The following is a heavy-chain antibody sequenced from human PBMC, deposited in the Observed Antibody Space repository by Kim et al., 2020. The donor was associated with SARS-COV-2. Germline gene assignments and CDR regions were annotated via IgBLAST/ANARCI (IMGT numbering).Heavy chain of an antibody. CDR2: INTNTGNP. Sequence: ASVKVSCKASGYTFTSNAINWVRQAPGQGLEWMGWINTNTGNPTYAQGCTGRFVFSLDTSVSTAYLQISSLKAEDTAVYYCARDSTGYFDSWGQGTLVTVSS. V-gene: IGHV7-4-1*02. D-gene: IGHD2-8*02. CDR1: GYTFTSNA. CDR3: ARDSTGYFDS. J-gene: IGHJ4*02.